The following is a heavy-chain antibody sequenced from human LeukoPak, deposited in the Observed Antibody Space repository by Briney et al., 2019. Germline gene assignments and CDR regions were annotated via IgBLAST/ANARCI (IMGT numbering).Heavy chain of an antibody. CDR2: IRSNSDGGTI. CDR3: ATDFYDST. Sequence: KPGGSLRLSCATSGFTFSNAWMNWVRRAPGKGLEWVGRIRSNSDGGTIDYAAPVKGRFTLSRDDSKTTLYLQMNSLQTEDTAVYYCATDFYDSTWGQGTLVTVSS. D-gene: IGHD3-22*01. J-gene: IGHJ5*02. V-gene: IGHV3-15*07. CDR1: GFTFSNAW.